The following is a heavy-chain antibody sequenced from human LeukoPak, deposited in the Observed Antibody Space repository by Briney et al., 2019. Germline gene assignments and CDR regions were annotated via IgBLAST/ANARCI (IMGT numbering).Heavy chain of an antibody. CDR1: GFTFSSYD. Sequence: PGRSLRLSCAASGFTFSSYDMHWVRQAPGKGLEWVAVIWYDGSNKYYADSVKGRFTISRDNSKNTLYLQMNSLRAEDTAVYYCAADSSGPYDYWGQGTLVTVSS. CDR2: IWYDGSNK. D-gene: IGHD3-22*01. J-gene: IGHJ4*02. CDR3: AADSSGPYDY. V-gene: IGHV3-33*01.